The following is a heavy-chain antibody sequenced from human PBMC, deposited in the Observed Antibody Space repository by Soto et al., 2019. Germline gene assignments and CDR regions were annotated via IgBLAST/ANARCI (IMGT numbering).Heavy chain of an antibody. CDR1: GGSISSSSYY. V-gene: IGHV4-39*01. Sequence: SETLSLTCTVSGGSISSSSYYWGWIRQPPGKGLEWIGSIYYSGSTYYNPSLKSRVTISVDTSKNQFSLKLSSVTAADTAVYYCARTPPNSSGRSVIPQRYYYYYYGMDVWGQGTTVTVSS. CDR2: IYYSGST. CDR3: ARTPPNSSGRSVIPQRYYYYYYGMDV. D-gene: IGHD6-19*01. J-gene: IGHJ6*02.